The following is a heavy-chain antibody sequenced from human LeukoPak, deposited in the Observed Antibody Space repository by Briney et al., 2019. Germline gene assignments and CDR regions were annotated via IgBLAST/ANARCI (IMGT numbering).Heavy chain of an antibody. CDR3: ARGRGIAARRWFDP. Sequence: PETLSLTCAVYGGSFSGYYWSWIRQPPGKGLEWIGEINHSGSTNYNPSLKSRVTISVDTSKNQFSLKLSSVTAADTAVYYCARGRGIAARRWFDPWGREPWSPSPQ. CDR2: INHSGST. V-gene: IGHV4-34*01. J-gene: IGHJ5*02. D-gene: IGHD6-6*01. CDR1: GGSFSGYY.